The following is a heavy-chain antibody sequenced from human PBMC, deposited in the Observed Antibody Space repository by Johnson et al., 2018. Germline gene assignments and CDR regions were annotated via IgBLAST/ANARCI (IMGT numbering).Heavy chain of an antibody. CDR1: GFSVSDNY. CDR2: VYRVGSV. D-gene: IGHD2-15*01. V-gene: IGHV3-66*02. CDR3: ASLVVVAANDAFDI. J-gene: IGHJ3*02. Sequence: VQLVQSGGGLVQPGGSLRLSCVASGFSVSDNYMSWVRQAPGKGLEWVSIVYRVGSVHYADSVKGRFTISRDNSKNTLYLQMDNLRAEDTAVYYCASLVVVAANDAFDIWGQGTMVTVSS.